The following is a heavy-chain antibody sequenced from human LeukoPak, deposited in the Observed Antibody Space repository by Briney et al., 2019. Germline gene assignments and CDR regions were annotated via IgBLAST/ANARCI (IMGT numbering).Heavy chain of an antibody. D-gene: IGHD3-16*01. CDR3: AREGRDYCIDY. Sequence: RAGGSLRLSCAASGFTFSSYDMSWVRQAPGKGLEWVSTISGSGGSTFYADPVKGRFTISREISKNTLYPQMNRQRAEDTAVYYCAREGRDYCIDYWGQGTLVTVSS. J-gene: IGHJ4*02. CDR1: GFTFSSYD. V-gene: IGHV3-23*01. CDR2: ISGSGGST.